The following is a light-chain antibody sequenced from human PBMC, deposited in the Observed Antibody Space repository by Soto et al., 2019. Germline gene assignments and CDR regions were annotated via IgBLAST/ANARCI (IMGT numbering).Light chain of an antibody. CDR3: QQYINWPPLT. Sequence: EIVMTQSPATLSVSPGETATLSCRASQSVGGAVAWYQHKPGQAPRLLIVGAFIRATGVPGRFSGGGSGTEFTLTISSLQSEDFAVYYCQQYINWPPLTFGGGTKVDIK. CDR2: GAF. V-gene: IGKV3-15*01. J-gene: IGKJ4*01. CDR1: QSVGGA.